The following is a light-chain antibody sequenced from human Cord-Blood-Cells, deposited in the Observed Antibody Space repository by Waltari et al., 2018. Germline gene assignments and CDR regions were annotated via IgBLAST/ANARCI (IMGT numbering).Light chain of an antibody. CDR2: DVS. CDR3: SSYTSSSTVV. J-gene: IGLJ2*01. V-gene: IGLV2-14*01. Sequence: QSALTQPASVSGSPGQSITISCTGPSSDVGGYNSVSWYQQHPGKAPKLMIDDVSKRPSGVSNRFSGSKSGNTASLTISGLQAEDEADYYCSSYTSSSTVVFGGGTKLTVL. CDR1: SSDVGGYNS.